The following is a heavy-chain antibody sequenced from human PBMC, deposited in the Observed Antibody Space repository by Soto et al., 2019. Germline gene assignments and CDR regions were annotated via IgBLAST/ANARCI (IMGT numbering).Heavy chain of an antibody. Sequence: VQLVESGGGLVQPGGSLRLSCAASGFAFGSYWMLWVRQAPGKGLVWVSRISQDGTIATQADSVKGRFTISRDNAKNTLYLQMNSLRADDTAVYYCLRDQRHWNEFADQWGQGTLVTVSS. V-gene: IGHV3-74*01. CDR3: LRDQRHWNEFADQ. J-gene: IGHJ4*02. CDR2: ISQDGTIA. D-gene: IGHD1-1*01. CDR1: GFAFGSYW.